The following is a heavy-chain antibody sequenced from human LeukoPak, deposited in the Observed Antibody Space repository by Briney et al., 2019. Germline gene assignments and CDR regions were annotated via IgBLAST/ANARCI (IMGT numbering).Heavy chain of an antibody. CDR2: MYYSGSA. V-gene: IGHV4-39*01. Sequence: SGTLSLTCTVSGGSISSGSYYWGWSRQPPGKGLEWIGSMYYSGSAYYNPSLKSPVTLSVDTSKNPFSLKLSSVTAAATAVYYCARLFNYDILTGYYDPTPDSWGQGTLVTVSS. CDR3: ARLFNYDILTGYYDPTPDS. J-gene: IGHJ5*01. D-gene: IGHD3-9*01. CDR1: GGSISSGSYY.